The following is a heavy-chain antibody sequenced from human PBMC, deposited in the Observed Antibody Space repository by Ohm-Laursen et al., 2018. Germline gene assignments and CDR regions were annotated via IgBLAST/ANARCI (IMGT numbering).Heavy chain of an antibody. CDR3: AKDTTVEGAGAFDI. V-gene: IGHV3-23*01. CDR2: ISGSGGST. J-gene: IGHJ3*02. CDR1: GFTVSTYS. Sequence: SLRLSCAASGFTVSTYSMSWVRQAPGKGLEWVSAISGSGGSTYYADSVKGRFTISRDNSKNTLYLQMDSLRAEETAIYYCAKDTTVEGAGAFDIWGQGTMVTVSS. D-gene: IGHD4-17*01.